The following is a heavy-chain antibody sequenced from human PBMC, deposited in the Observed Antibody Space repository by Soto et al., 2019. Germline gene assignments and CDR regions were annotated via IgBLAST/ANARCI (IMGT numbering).Heavy chain of an antibody. CDR1: GYTFTSYY. CDR3: ARGSGYLFDY. V-gene: IGHV1-46*01. Sequence: ASVKVSCKASGYTFTSYYLHWLRQAPGQGLEWMGIINPSGGSTRYAQKFQGRVTMTRDRSTSTVYTELSSLRSEDTAVYYCARGSGYLFDYWGQGTLVTVSS. D-gene: IGHD3-22*01. J-gene: IGHJ4*02. CDR2: INPSGGST.